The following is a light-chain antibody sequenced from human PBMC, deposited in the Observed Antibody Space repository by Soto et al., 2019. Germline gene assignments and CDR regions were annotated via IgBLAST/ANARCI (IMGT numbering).Light chain of an antibody. CDR2: DVS. Sequence: DIQMTQSPSSLSASVGDRVTITCQASPDISNYLNWYQQKPGQAPKILIFDVSNLEIGVPSRFSGSGSGTDFTLTISSLQPEDFAVYYCHQYDNWWTFGQGTKVDI. V-gene: IGKV1-33*01. CDR3: HQYDNWWT. CDR1: PDISNY. J-gene: IGKJ1*01.